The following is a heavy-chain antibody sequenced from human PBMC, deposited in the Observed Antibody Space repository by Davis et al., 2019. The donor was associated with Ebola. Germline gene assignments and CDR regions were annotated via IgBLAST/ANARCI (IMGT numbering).Heavy chain of an antibody. CDR1: GYTFTGYY. CDR3: ARPILPEVTHCGVDY. J-gene: IGHJ4*02. CDR2: INPNSGGT. D-gene: IGHD1-14*01. V-gene: IGHV1-2*06. Sequence: ASVKVSCKASGYTFTGYYMHWVRQAPGQGLEWMGRINPNSGGTNYAQKFQGRVTMTTDTSITTAYMELSSLNSDDTAIYYCARPILPEVTHCGVDYWGQGTLVTVSS.